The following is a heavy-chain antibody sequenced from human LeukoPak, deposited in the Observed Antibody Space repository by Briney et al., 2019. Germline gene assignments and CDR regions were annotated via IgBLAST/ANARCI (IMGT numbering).Heavy chain of an antibody. V-gene: IGHV3-11*01. CDR2: ISNSGTGV. CDR3: ARAKHNSGWNWLDL. CDR1: GFIFKDYY. D-gene: IGHD5-12*01. Sequence: GGSLRLSCAASGFIFKDYYMTWIRQAPGKGLEWVSYISNSGTGVYDGDPAKGRFTISRDNAKNSVYLQMNSLRVEDTAVYYCARAKHNSGWNWLDLWGQGILVIVSS. J-gene: IGHJ5*02.